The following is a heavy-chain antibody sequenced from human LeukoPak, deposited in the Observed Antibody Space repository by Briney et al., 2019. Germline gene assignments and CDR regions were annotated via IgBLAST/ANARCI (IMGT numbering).Heavy chain of an antibody. CDR2: ISYDGSNK. J-gene: IGHJ6*03. D-gene: IGHD5-18*01. V-gene: IGHV3-30*04. Sequence: GGSLRLSCAASGFTFSSYAMHWVRQAPGKGLEWVAVISYDGSNKYYADSVKGRFTISRDNSKNTLYLQMNSLRAEDTAVYYCARDSYGTGVHYYYYYYMDVWGKGTTVTISS. CDR3: ARDSYGTGVHYYYYYYMDV. CDR1: GFTFSSYA.